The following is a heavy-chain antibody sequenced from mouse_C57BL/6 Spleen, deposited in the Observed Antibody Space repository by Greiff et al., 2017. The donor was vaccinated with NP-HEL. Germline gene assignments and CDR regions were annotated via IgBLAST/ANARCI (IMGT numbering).Heavy chain of an antibody. Sequence: QVQLKQSGPELVKPGASVKISCKASGYAFSSSWMNWVKQRPGKGLEWIGRIYPGDGDTNYNGKFKGKATLTADKSSSTAYMQLSSLTSEDSAVYFCARGDGPYYFDYWGQGTTLTVSS. J-gene: IGHJ2*01. D-gene: IGHD2-3*01. CDR3: ARGDGPYYFDY. CDR2: IYPGDGDT. V-gene: IGHV1-82*01. CDR1: GYAFSSSW.